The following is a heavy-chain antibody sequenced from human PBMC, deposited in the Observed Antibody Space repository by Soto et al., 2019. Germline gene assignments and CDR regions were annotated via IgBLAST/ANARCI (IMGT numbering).Heavy chain of an antibody. CDR2: VAYDGSKT. V-gene: IGHV3-30*03. Sequence: QVPLVESGGGVVQPGRSLRLTCAASGFTFSSNGMHWVRQAPGKGLEWVALVAYDGSKTYYGDSVRGRLSISRDNSENTLYLQMNSLRAEDTAVYYCARWVGGSMYDNSGKYDSWGQGTLVTVSS. D-gene: IGHD3-22*01. CDR3: ARWVGGSMYDNSGKYDS. CDR1: GFTFSSNG. J-gene: IGHJ5*01.